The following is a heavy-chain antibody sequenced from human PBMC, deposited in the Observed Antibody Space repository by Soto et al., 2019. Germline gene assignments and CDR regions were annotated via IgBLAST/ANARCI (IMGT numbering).Heavy chain of an antibody. CDR2: ISAYNGNT. CDR3: ARDLRAVAGTWGADY. V-gene: IGHV1-18*04. CDR1: GYTFTSYG. D-gene: IGHD6-19*01. Sequence: GASVKVSCKASGYTFTSYGISWVRQAPGQGLEWMGWISAYNGNTNYAQKLQGRVTMTTDTSTSTAYMELRSLRSDDTAVYYCARDLRAVAGTWGADYWGQGTLVTVSS. J-gene: IGHJ4*02.